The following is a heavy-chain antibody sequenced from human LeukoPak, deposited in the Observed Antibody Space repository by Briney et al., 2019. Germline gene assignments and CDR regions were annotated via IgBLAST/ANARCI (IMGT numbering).Heavy chain of an antibody. CDR3: TTGYSRTWHDHY. J-gene: IGHJ4*02. V-gene: IGHV3-15*01. CDR2: ITSKTEGETT. CDR1: GFTFRTAW. D-gene: IGHD6-13*01. Sequence: GGSLRLSCAASGFTFRTAWMNWVRQAPGKGLEWVGRITSKTEGETTDCAAPVKGRFTISRDDSKDTLYLQMISLKTEDTAVYYCTTGYSRTWHDHYWGQGILYTVSS.